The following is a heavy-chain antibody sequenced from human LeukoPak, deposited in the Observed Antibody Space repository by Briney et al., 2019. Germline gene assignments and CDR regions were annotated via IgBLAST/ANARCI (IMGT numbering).Heavy chain of an antibody. J-gene: IGHJ4*02. V-gene: IGHV3-33*01. D-gene: IGHD4-17*01. CDR2: IWYDGSNK. CDR1: GFTLSSYG. CDR3: ARAIDDYGDYITDY. Sequence: GGSLRLSCAASGFTLSSYGMHWVRQAPGKGLEWVAVIWYDGSNKYYADSVKGRFTISRDNSKNTLYLQMNSLRAEDTAVYYCARAIDDYGDYITDYWGQGTLVSVSS.